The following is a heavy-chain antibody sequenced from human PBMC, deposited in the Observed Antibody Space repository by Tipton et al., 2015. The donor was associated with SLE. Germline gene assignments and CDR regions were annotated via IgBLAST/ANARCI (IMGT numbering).Heavy chain of an antibody. Sequence: SLRLSCAASGFTVSSNYMSWVRQAPGKGLEWVSVIYSGGSTYYADSVKGRFTISSDNSKNTLYLQMNSLRAEDTAVYYCARDPVAGSEDFDYWGQGTLVTVSS. J-gene: IGHJ4*02. CDR2: IYSGGST. CDR1: GFTVSSNY. V-gene: IGHV3-53*05. CDR3: ARDPVAGSEDFDY. D-gene: IGHD6-19*01.